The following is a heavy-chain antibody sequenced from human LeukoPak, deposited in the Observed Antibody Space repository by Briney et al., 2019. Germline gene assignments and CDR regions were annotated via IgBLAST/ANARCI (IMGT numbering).Heavy chain of an antibody. CDR1: GGTFSSYA. D-gene: IGHD1-26*01. V-gene: IGHV1-69*13. CDR3: AREQDSGSYPDY. Sequence: EASVKVSCKASGGTFSSYAISWVRQAPGQGLEWMGGIIPIFGTANYAQKFQSRVTITADESTSTAYMELSSLRSEDTAVYYCAREQDSGSYPDYWGQGTLVTVSS. J-gene: IGHJ4*02. CDR2: IIPIFGTA.